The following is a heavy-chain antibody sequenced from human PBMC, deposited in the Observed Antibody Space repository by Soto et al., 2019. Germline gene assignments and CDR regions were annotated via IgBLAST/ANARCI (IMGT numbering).Heavy chain of an antibody. CDR1: GGTFSSYA. CDR2: IIPIFGTA. CDR3: AREAGDYYGMDV. Sequence: SVKVSCKASGGTFSSYAISWVRQAPGQGLEWMGGIIPIFGTANYAQKFQGRVTITADESTSTAYMELSSLRSEDTAVYYCAREAGDYYGMDVWGQGTTVTVSS. V-gene: IGHV1-69*13. D-gene: IGHD3-10*01. J-gene: IGHJ6*02.